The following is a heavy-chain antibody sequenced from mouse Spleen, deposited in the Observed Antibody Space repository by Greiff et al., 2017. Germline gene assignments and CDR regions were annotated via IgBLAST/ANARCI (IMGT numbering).Heavy chain of an antibody. CDR1: GYTFTDYN. CDR3: ARKRPYYYGYEFAY. CDR2: INPNNGGT. Sequence: EVQLQQSGPELVKPGASVKIPCKASGYTFTDYNMDWVKQSHGKSLEWIGDINPNNGGTIYNQKFKGKATLTVDKSSSTAYMELRSLTSEDTAVYYCARKRPYYYGYEFAYWGQGTLVTVSA. J-gene: IGHJ3*01. D-gene: IGHD1-2*01. V-gene: IGHV1-18*01.